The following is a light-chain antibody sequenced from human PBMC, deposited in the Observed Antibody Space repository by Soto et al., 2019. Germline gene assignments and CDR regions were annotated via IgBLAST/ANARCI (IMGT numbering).Light chain of an antibody. Sequence: QSVLTQPASVSASPGQSITIPCTGTSSDVGSYNLVSWFQQHPGKVPKLLIYEGTKRPSGLSDRFSGSKSGTTASLTISGLQAEEEAHPCRYSYAGDNLYVFGTGTKVTVL. CDR2: EGT. CDR1: SSDVGSYNL. V-gene: IGLV2-23*01. CDR3: YSYAGDNLYV. J-gene: IGLJ1*01.